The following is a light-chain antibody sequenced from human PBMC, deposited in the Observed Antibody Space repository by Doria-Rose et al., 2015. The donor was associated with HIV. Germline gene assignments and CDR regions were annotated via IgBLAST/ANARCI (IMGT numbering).Light chain of an antibody. CDR1: QSVSANY. V-gene: IGKV3-20*01. CDR2: GAS. J-gene: IGKJ1*01. CDR3: HQYASSRT. Sequence: EIVLTQSLGTLSLSPGERATLSCRASQSVSANYLAWYQQRPAQSPRLLIYGASSSATDIPDRFSGSGSGTDFTLTISRLEPEDFAVYYCHQYASSRTFGQGTKVEIK.